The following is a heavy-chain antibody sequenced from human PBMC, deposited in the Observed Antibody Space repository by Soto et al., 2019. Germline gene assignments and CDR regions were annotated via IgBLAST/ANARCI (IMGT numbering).Heavy chain of an antibody. CDR1: GFTFDDYA. CDR2: ISWNSGSI. Sequence: GGSLRLSCAASGFTFDDYAMHWVRQAPGKGLEWVSGISWNSGSIGYADSVKGRFTISRDNAKNSLYLQMNSLRAEDKALYYCAKDSAGGYDSSGYYYYYGMDVWGQGTTVTVSS. D-gene: IGHD3-22*01. CDR3: AKDSAGGYDSSGYYYYYGMDV. J-gene: IGHJ6*02. V-gene: IGHV3-9*01.